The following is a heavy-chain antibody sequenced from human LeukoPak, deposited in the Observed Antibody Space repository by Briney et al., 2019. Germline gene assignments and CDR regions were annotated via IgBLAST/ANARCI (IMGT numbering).Heavy chain of an antibody. CDR3: ARDSTYYYDSGSSGPHYFDN. CDR1: GFTFSNYA. CDR2: ISSGGTYE. D-gene: IGHD3-10*01. Sequence: HAGGSLRLSCAASGFTFSNYAMHWVRQAPGKGLEWVSLISSGGTYEYYADSVKGRFTISRDNSKNTLYLQLNSLRAEDTAVYYCARDSTYYYDSGSSGPHYFDNWGQVTLVTVSS. V-gene: IGHV3-30*01. J-gene: IGHJ4*02.